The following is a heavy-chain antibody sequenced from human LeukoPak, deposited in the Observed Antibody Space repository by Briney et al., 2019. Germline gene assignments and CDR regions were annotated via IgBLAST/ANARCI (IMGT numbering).Heavy chain of an antibody. V-gene: IGHV3-74*01. CDR1: GFTFSKYW. Sequence: GGSLRLSCAASGFTFSKYWLHWLRQAPGKGLVWVSRINPDDKSASYADSVKGRFTISRDNAKNSLYLQMNSLRAEDTAVYYCARDRANIVVVSASEYWGQGTLVTVSS. D-gene: IGHD2-21*01. CDR2: INPDDKSA. J-gene: IGHJ4*02. CDR3: ARDRANIVVVSASEY.